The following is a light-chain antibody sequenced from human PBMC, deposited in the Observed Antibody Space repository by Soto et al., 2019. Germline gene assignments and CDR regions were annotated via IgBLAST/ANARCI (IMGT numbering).Light chain of an antibody. CDR3: AAWDGSLNNVL. J-gene: IGLJ2*01. CDR1: GSSIGTNT. V-gene: IGLV1-44*01. CDR2: GDN. Sequence: QSVLTQPPSASGIPGQRVTISCSGSGSSIGTNTVNWYRQLPGTAPKLLIYGDNQRPSGVPDRFSGSKSGTSASLAISGLQSEDEADYYCAAWDGSLNNVLFGGGTKLTVL.